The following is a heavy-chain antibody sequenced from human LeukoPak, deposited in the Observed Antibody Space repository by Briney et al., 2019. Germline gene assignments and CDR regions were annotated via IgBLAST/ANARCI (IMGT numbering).Heavy chain of an antibody. CDR3: ARQHCSGGDCYFFD. J-gene: IGHJ4*02. Sequence: RAGGSLRLSCAASGFTFDDYGMSWVRQAPGKGLEWVSGINWNGGSTGYADSVKGRFTISRDNSKNTLYLQLNSLRAEDTAVYYCARQHCSGGDCYFFDWGQGTLVTVSS. V-gene: IGHV3-20*04. CDR1: GFTFDDYG. CDR2: INWNGGST. D-gene: IGHD2-15*01.